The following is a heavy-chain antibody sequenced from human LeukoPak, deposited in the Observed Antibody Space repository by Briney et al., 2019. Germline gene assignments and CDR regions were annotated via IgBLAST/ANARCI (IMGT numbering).Heavy chain of an antibody. Sequence: PGGSLRLSCAASGFTFNSYLMHWVRQAPGRGLVWVSRINTDGSSTSYADSVKGRFTISRDNAKNTLYLQMNSLRAEDTAVYYCASGYNYGFAYWGQGALVTVSS. CDR3: ASGYNYGFAY. CDR2: INTDGSST. D-gene: IGHD5-18*01. V-gene: IGHV3-74*01. J-gene: IGHJ4*02. CDR1: GFTFNSYL.